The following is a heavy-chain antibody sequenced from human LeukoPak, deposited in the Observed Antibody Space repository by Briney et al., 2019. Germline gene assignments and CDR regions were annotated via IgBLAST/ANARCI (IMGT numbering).Heavy chain of an antibody. D-gene: IGHD3-10*01. CDR2: IYYSGST. CDR1: GGSISSSSYY. J-gene: IGHJ4*02. V-gene: IGHV4-39*01. Sequence: PSETLSLTCTVSGGSISSSSYYWGWIRQPPGKGLEWIGSIYYSGSTYYNPSLKSRVTISVDTSKNQFSLKLSSVTAADTAVYYCARHRMKGVRGVINLFDYWGQGTLVTVSS. CDR3: ARHRMKGVRGVINLFDY.